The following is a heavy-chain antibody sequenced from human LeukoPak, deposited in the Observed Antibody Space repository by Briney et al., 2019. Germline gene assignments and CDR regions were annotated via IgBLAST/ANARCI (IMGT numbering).Heavy chain of an antibody. CDR3: ARRMATISHSFDY. CDR1: GFTFSSYR. D-gene: IGHD5-24*01. J-gene: IGHJ4*02. CDR2: ISSSSSYI. V-gene: IGHV3-21*01. Sequence: GGSLRLSCAASGFTFSSYRMNWVRQAPGKGLEWVSSISSSSSYIYYADSVKGRFTISRDNAKNSLYLQMNSLRAEDTAVYYCARRMATISHSFDYWGQGTLVIVSS.